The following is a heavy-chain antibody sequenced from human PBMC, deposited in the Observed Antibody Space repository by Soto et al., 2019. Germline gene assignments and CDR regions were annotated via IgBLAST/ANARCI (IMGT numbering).Heavy chain of an antibody. D-gene: IGHD3-16*01. J-gene: IGHJ6*01. CDR2: VIYSGGTT. CDR1: GFSFSSFA. Sequence: GGYLRLSCAASGFSFSSFAMSWVRQAPGKGLEWVSAVIYSGGTTYYVDSVKGRFTISRDNSKNTLYLQMNSLRAEDTALYYCAYFMMLLHSYYSMLV. V-gene: IGHV3-23*01. CDR3: AYFMMLLHSYYSMLV.